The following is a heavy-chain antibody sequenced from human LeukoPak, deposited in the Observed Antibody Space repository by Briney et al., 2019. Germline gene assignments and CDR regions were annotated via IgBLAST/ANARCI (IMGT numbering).Heavy chain of an antibody. V-gene: IGHV3-30*03. Sequence: GGSLRLSCAASGFTFSSYVMYWVRQAPGKGLEWVARMSYDGSNKYYADSVKGRLTISRDNSKNTLYLQMNSLRVEDTAVYYCAASPSVAGSDYWGQGTLVTVSS. J-gene: IGHJ4*02. CDR3: AASPSVAGSDY. D-gene: IGHD6-19*01. CDR2: MSYDGSNK. CDR1: GFTFSSYV.